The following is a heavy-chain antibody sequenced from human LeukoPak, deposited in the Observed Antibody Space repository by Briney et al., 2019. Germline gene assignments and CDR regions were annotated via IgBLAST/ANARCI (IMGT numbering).Heavy chain of an antibody. CDR3: ARAPIAGDYYFDY. CDR2: IYHSGST. J-gene: IGHJ4*02. Sequence: SGTLSLTCAVSGGSISSSNWWSWVRQPPGKGLEWIGEIYHSGSTNYNPSLKSRVTMSVDKSKNQFSLKLSSVTAADTAVYYCARAPIAGDYYFDYWGQGTLVTVSS. V-gene: IGHV4-4*02. CDR1: GGSISSSNW. D-gene: IGHD6-13*01.